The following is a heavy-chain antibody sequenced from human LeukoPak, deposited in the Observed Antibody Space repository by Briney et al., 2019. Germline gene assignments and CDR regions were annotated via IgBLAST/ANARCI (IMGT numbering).Heavy chain of an antibody. Sequence: PSETLSLTCTVSGVSISNYYWSWIRQPPGKGLDWIGCVYYTGTTHYNPSLKSRVTISVDTSMNQFSLKLSSVTAADTAVYYCARGVVGTIVDYWGQGTLVTVSS. D-gene: IGHD1-26*01. CDR1: GVSISNYY. CDR3: ARGVVGTIVDY. CDR2: VYYTGTT. J-gene: IGHJ4*02. V-gene: IGHV4-59*01.